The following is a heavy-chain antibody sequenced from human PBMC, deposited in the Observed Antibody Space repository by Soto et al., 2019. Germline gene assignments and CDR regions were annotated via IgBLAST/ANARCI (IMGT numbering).Heavy chain of an antibody. CDR2: INPNSGGT. D-gene: IGHD5-18*01. V-gene: IGHV1-2*02. CDR3: ARVTAMAYDAFDI. J-gene: IGHJ3*02. Sequence: ASVKVSCKASGGTFSSYAISWVRQAPGQGLEWMGWINPNSGGTNYAQKFQGGVTMTRDTSISTAYMELSRLRSDDTAVYYCARVTAMAYDAFDIWGQGTMVTVSS. CDR1: GGTFSSYA.